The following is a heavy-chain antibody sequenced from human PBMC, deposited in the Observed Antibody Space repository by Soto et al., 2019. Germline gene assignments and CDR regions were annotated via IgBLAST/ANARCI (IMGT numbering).Heavy chain of an antibody. V-gene: IGHV3-30*18. Sequence: GGSLRLSCAASGFTFSSYGMHWVRQAPGKGLEWVAVISYDGSNKYYADSVKGRFTISRDNSKNTLYLQMNSLRAEDTAVYYCAKDERYFDWAHYYMDVWGKGTTVTVSS. CDR3: AKDERYFDWAHYYMDV. J-gene: IGHJ6*03. D-gene: IGHD3-9*01. CDR2: ISYDGSNK. CDR1: GFTFSSYG.